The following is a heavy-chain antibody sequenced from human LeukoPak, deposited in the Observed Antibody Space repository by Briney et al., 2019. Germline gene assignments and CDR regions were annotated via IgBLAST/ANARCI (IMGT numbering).Heavy chain of an antibody. Sequence: PGGSLRLSCAASGFTFSDYYMSWIRQAPGKGLEWLSYISKNGKTIYYADSVKGRFTISRDNAKNSLYLQMNSLRAEDTAVYYCAREGYYDFWSGYYDYYYYYMDVWGKGTTVTVSS. V-gene: IGHV3-11*04. D-gene: IGHD3-3*01. CDR2: ISKNGKTI. J-gene: IGHJ6*03. CDR3: AREGYYDFWSGYYDYYYYYMDV. CDR1: GFTFSDYY.